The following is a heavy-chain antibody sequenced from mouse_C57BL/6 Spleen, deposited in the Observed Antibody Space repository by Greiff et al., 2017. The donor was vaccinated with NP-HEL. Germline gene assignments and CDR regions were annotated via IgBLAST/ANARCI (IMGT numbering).Heavy chain of an antibody. CDR2: IDPEDGET. J-gene: IGHJ4*01. CDR3: ARGNYDGDYAMDY. V-gene: IGHV14-2*01. CDR1: GFNIKDYY. Sequence: EVMLVESGAELVKPGASVKLSCTASGFNIKDYYMHWVKQRTEQGLEWIGRIDPEDGETKYAPKFPGKATITADTSSNTAYLQLSSLTSEDTAVYYCARGNYDGDYAMDYWGQGTSVTVSS. D-gene: IGHD2-3*01.